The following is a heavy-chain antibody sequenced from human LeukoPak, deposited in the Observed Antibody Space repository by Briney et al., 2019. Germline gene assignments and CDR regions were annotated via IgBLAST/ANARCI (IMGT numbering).Heavy chain of an antibody. J-gene: IGHJ6*02. V-gene: IGHV1-2*02. Sequence: GASVKVSCKASGYTFTSYDINWVRQATGQGLEWMGWINPNSGGTNYAQKFQGRVTMTRDTSISTAYMELSRLRSDDTAVYYCARKAGYCSGGSCYSSYYYYGMDVWGQGTTVTVSS. CDR2: INPNSGGT. D-gene: IGHD2-15*01. CDR1: GYTFTSYD. CDR3: ARKAGYCSGGSCYSSYYYYGMDV.